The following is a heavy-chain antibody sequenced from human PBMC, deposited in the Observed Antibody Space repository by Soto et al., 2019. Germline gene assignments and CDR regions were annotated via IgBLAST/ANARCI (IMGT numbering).Heavy chain of an antibody. CDR3: AKDAAAGFVYYYGMDV. D-gene: IGHD2-2*01. V-gene: IGHV3-30*18. Sequence: VQLVESGGGLVQPGGSLRISCAASGFTFSDQYMDWVRQAPGKGLEWVAVISYDGSNKYYADSVKGRFTISRDNSKNTLYLQMNSLRAEDTAVYYCAKDAAAGFVYYYGMDVWGQGTTVTVSS. CDR1: GFTFSDQY. CDR2: ISYDGSNK. J-gene: IGHJ6*02.